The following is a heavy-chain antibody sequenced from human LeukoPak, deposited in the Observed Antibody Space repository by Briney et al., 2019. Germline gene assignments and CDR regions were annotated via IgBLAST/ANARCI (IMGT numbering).Heavy chain of an antibody. V-gene: IGHV1-18*01. J-gene: IGHJ6*03. CDR2: ISAFNGNT. D-gene: IGHD3-10*01. CDR1: GYTLNRYG. Sequence: ASVKVSCKAPGYTLNRYGISWVRQAPGLGLEWMGWISAFNGNTEYAQKFQGRVSLTTDTSTRTAYMELTSLTSDDTAVYYCARVTIHYYNLYYYMDVWGKGTTVTVSS. CDR3: ARVTIHYYNLYYYMDV.